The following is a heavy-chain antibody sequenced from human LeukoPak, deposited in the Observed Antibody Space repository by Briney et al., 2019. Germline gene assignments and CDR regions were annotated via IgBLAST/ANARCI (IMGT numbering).Heavy chain of an antibody. D-gene: IGHD3-22*01. V-gene: IGHV5-51*01. CDR2: IYPGDSES. CDR1: GYSFTNYW. CDR3: ARHPRNWYRSSGYYNIDTFDI. Sequence: GESLKISCKGSGYSFTNYWIAWVRQMPGQGLECMGIIYPGDSESKYSSSFRGQVTISADKSISTAYVQWSSLKASDTAMYYCARHPRNWYRSSGYYNIDTFDIWGQGTLVTVSS. J-gene: IGHJ3*02.